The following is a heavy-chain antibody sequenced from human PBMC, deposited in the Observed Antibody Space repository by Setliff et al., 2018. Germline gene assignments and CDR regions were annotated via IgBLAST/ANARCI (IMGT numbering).Heavy chain of an antibody. CDR2: IRAGSDNI. V-gene: IGHV3-9*01. CDR3: ARGHCTTISCFLDH. CDR1: GFIFDDYA. D-gene: IGHD2-8*01. Sequence: LSLTCAASGFIFDDYAMHWVRQAPGKGLEWVSGIRAGSDNIAYADSVKGRFTISRDNAKNSLYLQLDSLRPDDTAFYYCARGHCTTISCFLDHWGQGIMVTVSS. J-gene: IGHJ4*02.